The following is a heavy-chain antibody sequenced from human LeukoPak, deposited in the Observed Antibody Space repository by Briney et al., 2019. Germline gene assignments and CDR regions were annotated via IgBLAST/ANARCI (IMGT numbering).Heavy chain of an antibody. D-gene: IGHD3-22*01. CDR3: ARGEYYYDSSGYKEFDY. Sequence: SETLSLTCAVYGGSFSGYYWSWIRQPPGKGLEWIGEINHSGSTNYNPSLKSRVTISVDTSKNQFSLKLSSVTAADTAVYYCARGEYYYDSSGYKEFDYWGQGTLVTVSS. CDR1: GGSFSGYY. CDR2: INHSGST. J-gene: IGHJ4*02. V-gene: IGHV4-34*01.